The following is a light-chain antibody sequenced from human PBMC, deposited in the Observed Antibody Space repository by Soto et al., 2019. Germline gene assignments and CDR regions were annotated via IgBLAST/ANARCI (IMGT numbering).Light chain of an antibody. Sequence: EIVLTQSPGTLSLSPMGIASLSFMASQSVRDRYLAWYQQKPGQAPSLLIYDTSTRATGVPDRFSGSGSGTDFALTISRVEPEDFAIYFCQQYGSSPGTFGQGTKVDIK. CDR1: QSVRDRY. V-gene: IGKV3-20*01. J-gene: IGKJ1*01. CDR2: DTS. CDR3: QQYGSSPGT.